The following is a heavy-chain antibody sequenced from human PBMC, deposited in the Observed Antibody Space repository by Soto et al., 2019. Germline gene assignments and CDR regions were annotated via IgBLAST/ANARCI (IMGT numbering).Heavy chain of an antibody. CDR2: IYYSGST. V-gene: IGHV4-31*03. Sequence: QVQLQESGPGLVKPSQTLSLTCTVSGGSISSGGYYWSWIRQHPGKGLEWIGYIYYSGSTYYNPSLQSRVTISVDTSKNQFSLKLSSVTAADTAVYYCARERIMITFGGVIANFDYWGQGTLVTVSS. D-gene: IGHD3-16*02. J-gene: IGHJ4*02. CDR3: ARERIMITFGGVIANFDY. CDR1: GGSISSGGYY.